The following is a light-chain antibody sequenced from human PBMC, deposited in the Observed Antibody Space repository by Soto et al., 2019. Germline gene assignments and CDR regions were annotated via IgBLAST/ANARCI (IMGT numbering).Light chain of an antibody. V-gene: IGKV3D-20*02. CDR1: KSVNSNY. J-gene: IGKJ1*01. CDR3: QQRTDRPPWT. Sequence: EIVLTQSPDILSLSPGERATLSCRASKSVNSNYLAWFQQHPGQPPRLLIFGASSRAIGIPDRFSGSGTETDFTLSITRLEPEDFAVYYCQQRTDRPPWTFGQGTKVESK. CDR2: GAS.